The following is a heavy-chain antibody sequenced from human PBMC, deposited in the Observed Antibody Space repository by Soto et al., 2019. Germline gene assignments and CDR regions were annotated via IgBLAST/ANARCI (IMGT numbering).Heavy chain of an antibody. J-gene: IGHJ4*02. CDR3: ARPADYVSGFSQ. Sequence: QVQLVQSGAEVKKPGSSVKVSCQTSGGTFTTSTISWVRQAPGQGLEWMGGIIPVFGTPSYAQKFQGRVTMIEDKSSSTAYIELRNLRSEDTAIYYCARPADYVSGFSQWGQGTLVTVSS. CDR1: GGTFTTST. D-gene: IGHD3-16*01. CDR2: IIPVFGTP. V-gene: IGHV1-69*06.